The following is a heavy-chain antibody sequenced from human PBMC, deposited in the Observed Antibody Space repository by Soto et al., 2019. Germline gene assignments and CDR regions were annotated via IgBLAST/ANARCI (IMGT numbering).Heavy chain of an antibody. V-gene: IGHV3-23*01. D-gene: IGHD3-10*01. J-gene: IGHJ4*02. CDR3: AKKVNSGPGSQYFDY. Sequence: GGSLRLSCAASGFTFISYSMSLVRHSPGKGLEWVSGFRTSGDGGTTYYADSVKGRFTISRDNSKNMLFLQMNSLRAEDTAIYYCAKKVNSGPGSQYFDYWGQGTLVTVSS. CDR2: FRTSGDGGTT. CDR1: GFTFISYS.